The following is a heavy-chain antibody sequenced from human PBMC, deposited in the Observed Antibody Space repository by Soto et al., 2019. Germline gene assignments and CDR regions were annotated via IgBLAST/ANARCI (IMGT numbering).Heavy chain of an antibody. D-gene: IGHD4-17*01. J-gene: IGHJ5*02. CDR3: AXDMNAVTPQGSLSWFDP. V-gene: IGHV3-9*01. CDR2: ISWNSGSI. Sequence: SLRLSCAASGFTFDDYAMHWVRQAPGKGLEWVSGISWNSGSIGYADSVKGRFTISRDNAKNSLYLQMNSLRAEDTALYYCAXDMNAVTPQGSLSWFDPRGQGTLVTVSS. CDR1: GFTFDDYA.